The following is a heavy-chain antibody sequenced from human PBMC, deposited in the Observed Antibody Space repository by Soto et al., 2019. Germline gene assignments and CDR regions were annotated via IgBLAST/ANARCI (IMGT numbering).Heavy chain of an antibody. D-gene: IGHD5-12*01. V-gene: IGHV3-30-3*01. Sequence: QVLLVESGGGVVQPGQSLRLSCAASGFIFSNFAMHWVRQAPGKGLEWMAFISYDGNNKYYADSVKGRFTISRDNAKNSLYLQMNSLRAEDTAVYYCARRGRWLRYYGMDVWGQGTTVTVSS. CDR3: ARRGRWLRYYGMDV. CDR2: ISYDGNNK. CDR1: GFIFSNFA. J-gene: IGHJ6*02.